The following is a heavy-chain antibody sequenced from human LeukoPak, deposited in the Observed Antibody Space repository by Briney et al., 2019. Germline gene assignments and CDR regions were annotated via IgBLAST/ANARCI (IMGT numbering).Heavy chain of an antibody. CDR3: TTYGDYLVNYYYYMDV. V-gene: IGHV3-15*01. CDR2: IKSKTDGGTT. CDR1: GFTFSSYV. J-gene: IGHJ6*03. D-gene: IGHD4-17*01. Sequence: GRSLRLSCAASGFTFSSYVMHWVRQAPGKGLEWVGRIKSKTDGGTTDYAAPVKGRFTISRDDSKNTLYLQMNSLKTEDTAVYYCTTYGDYLVNYYYYMDVWGKGTTVTVSS.